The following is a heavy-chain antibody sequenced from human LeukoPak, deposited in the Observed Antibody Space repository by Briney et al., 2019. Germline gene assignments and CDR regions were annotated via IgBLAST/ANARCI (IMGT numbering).Heavy chain of an antibody. V-gene: IGHV4-59*01. D-gene: IGHD3-22*01. J-gene: IGHJ5*02. CDR2: IYYSGST. Sequence: SETLSLTCTVSGGSISSYYWSWIRQPPGKGLEWNGYIYYSGSTNYNPSLKSRVTISVDTSKNQFSLKLSSVTAADTAVYYCARDETTYSYDSSVWFDPWGQGSLVTVSS. CDR1: GGSISSYY. CDR3: ARDETTYSYDSSVWFDP.